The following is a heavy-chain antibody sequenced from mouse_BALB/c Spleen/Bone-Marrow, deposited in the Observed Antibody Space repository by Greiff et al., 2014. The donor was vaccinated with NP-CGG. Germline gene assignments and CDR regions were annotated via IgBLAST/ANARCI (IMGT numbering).Heavy chain of an antibody. V-gene: IGHV1S29*02. D-gene: IGHD2-12*01. J-gene: IGHJ3*01. CDR1: GYTFTDYN. CDR3: ARGRNYSYAWFAY. CDR2: IYPYNGGT. Sequence: EVQLQQSGPELVKPGASVKISCKASGYTFTDYNIHWVKQSHGKSLEWIGYIYPYNGGTGYNQKFKSKATLTVDNSSSTAYMELRSLTSEDSAVYYCARGRNYSYAWFAYWGQGTLVTVSA.